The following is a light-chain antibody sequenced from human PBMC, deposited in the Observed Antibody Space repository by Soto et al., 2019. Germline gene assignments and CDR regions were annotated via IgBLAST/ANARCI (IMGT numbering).Light chain of an antibody. V-gene: IGKV2-30*01. Sequence: DVVMTQSPLSLPVTLGQPASISCRSSQSLVYSDGNTYLNWFHQRPGQSPRRLIYKVSNRDSGVPDRFSVSGSGTDVTLKISRVEAEDVGVYYCMQGTYWPRLTFGGGTKVEIK. CDR2: KVS. CDR1: QSLVYSDGNTY. CDR3: MQGTYWPRLT. J-gene: IGKJ4*01.